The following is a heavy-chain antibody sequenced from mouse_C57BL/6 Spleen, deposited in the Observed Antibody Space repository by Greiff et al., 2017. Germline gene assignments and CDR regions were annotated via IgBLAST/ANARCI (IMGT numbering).Heavy chain of an antibody. CDR2: IYIGNGYT. Sequence: EVKLLESGAELVRPGSSVKMSCKTSGYTFTSYGINWVKQRPGQGLEWIGYIYIGNGYTEYNEKFKGKATLTSDTSSSTAYMQLSSLTSEDSAIYFCARSWGYYSNRAWFAYWGQGTLVTVSA. CDR1: GYTFTSYG. D-gene: IGHD2-5*01. CDR3: ARSWGYYSNRAWFAY. V-gene: IGHV1-58*01. J-gene: IGHJ3*01.